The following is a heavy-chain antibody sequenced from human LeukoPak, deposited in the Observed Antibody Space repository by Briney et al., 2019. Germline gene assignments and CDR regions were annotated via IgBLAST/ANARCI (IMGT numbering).Heavy chain of an antibody. V-gene: IGHV3-7*03. CDR1: GFTFSSFW. J-gene: IGHJ4*02. CDR3: ARDGRTYYYDSSGYYYFDY. Sequence: PGGSLRLSCAASGFTFSSFWMSWIRQAPGKGLEWVANIKQDGSKKNYVDSVKGRFTISRDNAKNSLYLQMNSLRAEDTAVYYCARDGRTYYYDSSGYYYFDYWGQGTLVTVSS. CDR2: IKQDGSKK. D-gene: IGHD3-22*01.